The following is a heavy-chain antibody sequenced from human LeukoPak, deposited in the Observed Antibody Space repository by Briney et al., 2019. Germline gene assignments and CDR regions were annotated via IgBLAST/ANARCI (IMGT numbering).Heavy chain of an antibody. V-gene: IGHV1-8*01. Sequence: GASEKVSCKASGYSFISDDINWVRQATGQGLEWMGYMNPNSGYTGYAQKFKGRLTMTRNTAISTAYMELSSLRSEDTGVYYCARVPRTALAVWGQGTMVTVS. CDR1: GYSFISDD. CDR2: MNPNSGYT. CDR3: ARVPRTALAV. J-gene: IGHJ3*01. D-gene: IGHD3-3*02.